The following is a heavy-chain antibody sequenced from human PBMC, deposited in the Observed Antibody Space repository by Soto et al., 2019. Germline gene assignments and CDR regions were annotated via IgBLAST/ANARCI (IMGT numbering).Heavy chain of an antibody. D-gene: IGHD3-10*01. Sequence: GASVKVSCKASVGTFSSYTISWVRQAPGQGLEWIGRIIPIPGIANYAQKVQGRVTMTTDTSTSTAYMELRSLRSDDTAVYYCARGVGSGSYYNQYNWFDPWGQGTLVTVSS. J-gene: IGHJ5*02. V-gene: IGHV1-69*02. CDR2: IIPIPGIA. CDR3: ARGVGSGSYYNQYNWFDP. CDR1: VGTFSSYT.